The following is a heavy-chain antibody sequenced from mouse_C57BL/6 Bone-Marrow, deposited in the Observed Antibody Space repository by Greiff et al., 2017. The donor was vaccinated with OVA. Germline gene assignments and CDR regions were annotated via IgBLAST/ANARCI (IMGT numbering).Heavy chain of an antibody. D-gene: IGHD2-3*01. CDR3: ARYDDPYYYDN. V-gene: IGHV1-81*01. Sequence: QVQLQQSGAELARPGASVKLSCKASGYNFTSYGISWVKQRTGQGLEWIGEIYPRSGNTYYNEKFKGKATLTADQSSSTAYMERSSLTSDDSADYFSARYDDPYYYDNGGQGTTLTVSS. CDR2: IYPRSGNT. J-gene: IGHJ2*01. CDR1: GYNFTSYG.